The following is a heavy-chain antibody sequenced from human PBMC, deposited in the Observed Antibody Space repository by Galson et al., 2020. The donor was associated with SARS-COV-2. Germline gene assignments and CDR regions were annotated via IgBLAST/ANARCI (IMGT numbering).Heavy chain of an antibody. V-gene: IGHV7-4-1*02. CDR2: INTNTGNA. CDR3: VRDLWRENTGNFWV. CDR1: GYTFSNYG. D-gene: IGHD1-26*01. Sequence: ASVKVSCKASGYTFSNYGVNWVRQAPGQGLEWMGWINTNTGNAAYAQGFRGRFVFSVDPSVSTTYLQISGLKPDDTAVYYCVRDLWRENTGNFWVWGQGTLVTVSS. J-gene: IGHJ4*02.